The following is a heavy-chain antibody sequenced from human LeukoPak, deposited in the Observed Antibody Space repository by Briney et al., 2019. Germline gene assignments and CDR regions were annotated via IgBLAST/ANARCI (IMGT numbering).Heavy chain of an antibody. J-gene: IGHJ4*02. CDR3: ANRYCSGGSCYFDN. Sequence: GGSLSLYCAASGFIFSDYAMNWDRQAPGKGLEWVSSITASSGNTFYVDSVKGRFTISRENSKNTLYLQMNSLRPEDTAIYYCANRYCSGGSCYFDNWGQGTLVTVSS. CDR1: GFIFSDYA. V-gene: IGHV3-23*01. CDR2: ITASSGNT. D-gene: IGHD2-15*01.